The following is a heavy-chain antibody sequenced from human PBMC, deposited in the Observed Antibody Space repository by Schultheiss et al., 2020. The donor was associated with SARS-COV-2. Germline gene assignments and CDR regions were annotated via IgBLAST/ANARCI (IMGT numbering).Heavy chain of an antibody. CDR3: AREVSAAAFDY. CDR1: GFTFSSYS. CDR2: INSDGSST. V-gene: IGHV3-74*01. D-gene: IGHD2-2*01. J-gene: IGHJ4*02. Sequence: GGSLRLSCAASGFTFSSYSMNWVRQAPGKGLVWVSRINSDGSSTSYADSVKGRFTISRDNAKNSLYLQMNSLRAEDTAVYYCAREVSAAAFDYWGQGTLVTVSS.